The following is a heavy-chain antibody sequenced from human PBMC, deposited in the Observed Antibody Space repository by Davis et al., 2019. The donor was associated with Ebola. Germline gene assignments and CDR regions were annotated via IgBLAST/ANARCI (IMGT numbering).Heavy chain of an antibody. V-gene: IGHV5-10-1*01. CDR3: ARGTDGYNPGGYFDS. D-gene: IGHD5-24*01. CDR1: GYRFTSHW. CDR2: IDPSDSYT. Sequence: GESLKISCKGSGYRFTSHWINWVRQMPGKGLEWMGTIDPSDSYTKYSPSFQGHVTFSADNSISTAYLQWSSLRASDTAMYYCARGTDGYNPGGYFDSWGQGTLVTVSS. J-gene: IGHJ4*02.